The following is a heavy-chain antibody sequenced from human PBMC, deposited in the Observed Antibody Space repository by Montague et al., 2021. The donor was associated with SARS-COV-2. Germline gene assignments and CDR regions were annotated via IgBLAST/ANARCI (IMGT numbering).Heavy chain of an antibody. CDR1: LASVVISD. V-gene: IGHV4-59*02. CDR2: FYSVGST. Sequence: SETLSLTCTGSLASVVISDWGWMGQSPGKVLEWIGYFYSVGSTDYNPSLKSRATISRDTSKNQFSLKVRSVTAADTAVYYCARETMTADAFDIWGQGTMVTVSS. D-gene: IGHD1-14*01. J-gene: IGHJ3*02. CDR3: ARETMTADAFDI.